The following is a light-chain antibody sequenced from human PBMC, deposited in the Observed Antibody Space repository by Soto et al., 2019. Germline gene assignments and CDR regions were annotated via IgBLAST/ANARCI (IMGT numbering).Light chain of an antibody. Sequence: QAGLTQDPSLTLSPGGTVTLTCVSSTGAVTSGHYPYWFQQKPGQAPRTPIYDTSNKHSWTPARFSGSLLGGKAALTPSGAQPEDEAEYYCLLSYSGARPYVVFGGGTKVTV. CDR2: DTS. J-gene: IGLJ2*01. CDR3: LLSYSGARPYVV. V-gene: IGLV7-46*01. CDR1: TGAVTSGHY.